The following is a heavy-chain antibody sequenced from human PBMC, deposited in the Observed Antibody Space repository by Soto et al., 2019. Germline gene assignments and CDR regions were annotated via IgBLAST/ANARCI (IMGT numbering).Heavy chain of an antibody. V-gene: IGHV3-23*01. CDR3: APTSDRGIAVALEF. CDR1: TFIFTNYA. D-gene: IGHD6-13*01. Sequence: PGGSLRLSCAASTFIFTNYAMSWVRQAPGEGLEWVSAISGSGGTTYYAESVKGRFSISRDNSKNTLYLQLNSLRVEDTAIYYCAPTSDRGIAVALEFWGQGA. J-gene: IGHJ4*02. CDR2: ISGSGGTT.